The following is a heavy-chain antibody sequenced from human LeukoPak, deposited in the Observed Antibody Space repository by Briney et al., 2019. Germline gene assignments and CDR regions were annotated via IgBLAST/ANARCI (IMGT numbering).Heavy chain of an antibody. CDR1: GGSISSSSYY. J-gene: IGHJ4*02. D-gene: IGHD3-3*01. Sequence: SETLSLTCTVSGGSISSSSYYWGWIRQPPGKGLEWIGSIYYSGSTYYNPSLKSRVTISVDTSKNQFSLKLSSVTAADTAVYYCAREDYDFWSGYGFDYWGQGTLVTVSS. CDR3: AREDYDFWSGYGFDY. CDR2: IYYSGST. V-gene: IGHV4-39*07.